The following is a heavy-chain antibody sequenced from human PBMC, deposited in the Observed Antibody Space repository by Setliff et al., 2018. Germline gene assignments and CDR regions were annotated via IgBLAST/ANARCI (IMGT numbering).Heavy chain of an antibody. CDR3: ASAGHSGSWFPFDAFHI. D-gene: IGHD6-13*01. CDR2: ISRSSTYI. CDR1: GFTFRSYW. J-gene: IGHJ3*02. Sequence: PGGSLRLSCAASGFTFRSYWMSWVRQAPGKGLEWVSSISRSSTYIYYADSMKGRFTISRDNAKNSLYLQMNSLRAEDTAVYYCASAGHSGSWFPFDAFHIWGQGTMVTVSS. V-gene: IGHV3-21*01.